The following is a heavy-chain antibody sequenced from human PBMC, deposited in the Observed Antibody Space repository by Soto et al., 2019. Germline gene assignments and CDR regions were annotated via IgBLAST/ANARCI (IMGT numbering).Heavy chain of an antibody. V-gene: IGHV3-23*01. CDR1: GFTFSSYA. CDR2: ISGSGGST. CDR3: AKDRVGLALLSITIFGVVTPLTGGWFDP. D-gene: IGHD3-3*01. Sequence: GGSLRLSCAASGFTFSSYAMSWVRQAPGKGLEWVSAISGSGGSTYYADSVKGRFTISRDNSKNTLYLQMNSLRAEDTAVYYCAKDRVGLALLSITIFGVVTPLTGGWFDPWGQGTLVTVSS. J-gene: IGHJ5*02.